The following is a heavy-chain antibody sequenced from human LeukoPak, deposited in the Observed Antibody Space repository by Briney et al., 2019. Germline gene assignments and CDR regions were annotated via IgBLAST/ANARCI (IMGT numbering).Heavy chain of an antibody. CDR3: ARRRDIVVVTGVGRTNKYYFDY. CDR2: INPNSGGT. J-gene: IGHJ4*02. Sequence: ASVKVSCKASGYTFTGYYMHWVRQPPGQGLEWMGWINPNSGGTNYAQKFQGRVTMTRDTSISTAYMELSRLRSDDTAVYYCARRRDIVVVTGVGRTNKYYFDYWGQGTLVTVSS. CDR1: GYTFTGYY. D-gene: IGHD2-21*02. V-gene: IGHV1-2*02.